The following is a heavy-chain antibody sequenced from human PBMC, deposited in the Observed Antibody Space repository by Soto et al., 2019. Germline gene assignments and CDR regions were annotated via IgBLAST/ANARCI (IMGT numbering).Heavy chain of an antibody. Sequence: KIGGSLRLSCAASGFNFGGFSLSWVRQAPGKGLEWVSSIDPTSTEIHYADSVEGRFSISRDNAKRSLHLQMISLRLEDTAVYYCARDILTGDAREVFDSWGQGILVTVPA. J-gene: IGHJ4*02. CDR1: GFNFGGFS. V-gene: IGHV3-21*06. CDR3: ARDILTGDAREVFDS. D-gene: IGHD7-27*01. CDR2: IDPTSTEI.